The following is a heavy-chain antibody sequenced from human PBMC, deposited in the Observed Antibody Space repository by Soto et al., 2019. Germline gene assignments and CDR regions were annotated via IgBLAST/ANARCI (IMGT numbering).Heavy chain of an antibody. Sequence: EVQLLESGGGLVQPGGSLRLSCAASGFTFSSYAMSWVRQAPGKGLEWVSAISGSGGSTYYADSVKGRFTISRDNSKNTLYLQMNSLRGDDTAVYYCAKEGEWEQRGMDVWGQGTTVTVSS. CDR1: GFTFSSYA. V-gene: IGHV3-23*01. D-gene: IGHD1-26*01. J-gene: IGHJ6*02. CDR3: AKEGEWEQRGMDV. CDR2: ISGSGGST.